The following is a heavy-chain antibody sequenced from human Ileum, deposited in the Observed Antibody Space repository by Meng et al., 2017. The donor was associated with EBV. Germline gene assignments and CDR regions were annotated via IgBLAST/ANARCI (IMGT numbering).Heavy chain of an antibody. D-gene: IGHD3/OR15-3a*01. CDR3: ARGTGSPHWFDP. V-gene: IGHV3-23*01. Sequence: EGQLLESGGGWVQSGGSLSLSCAASGFTFSIYAMSWGRQAPGKGLEWVSAIGGIDDNTYYADSVGGRFTISRDDSKNTLFLQMNSLRADDTAVYYCARGTGSPHWFDPWGQGTLVTVSS. CDR1: GFTFSIYA. CDR2: IGGIDDNT. J-gene: IGHJ5*02.